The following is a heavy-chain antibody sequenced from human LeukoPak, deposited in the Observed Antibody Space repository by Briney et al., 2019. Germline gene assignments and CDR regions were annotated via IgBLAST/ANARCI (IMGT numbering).Heavy chain of an antibody. D-gene: IGHD2-21*01. CDR3: ARHAIVWVAGTKRVYYFDY. CDR1: GGSISSNSYY. Sequence: PSETLSLTCTVSGGSISSNSYYWGWIRQPPGKGLEWIGSIYYSGGTYYNPSLKSRVTMSVDTSKNQFSLKLSSVTAADTAVYYCARHAIVWVAGTKRVYYFDYWGQGTLVTVSS. J-gene: IGHJ4*02. V-gene: IGHV4-39*01. CDR2: IYYSGGT.